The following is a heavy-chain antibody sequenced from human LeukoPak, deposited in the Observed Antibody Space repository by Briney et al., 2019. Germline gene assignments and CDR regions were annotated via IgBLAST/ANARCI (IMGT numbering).Heavy chain of an antibody. D-gene: IGHD3-10*01. V-gene: IGHV4-38-2*02. CDR1: GYSISSGYY. CDR2: IYHSGST. Sequence: SETLSLTCTVSGYSISSGYYWGWIRQPPGKGLEWIGSIYHSGSTYYNPSLKSRVTISVDTSKNQFSLKLSSVTAADTAVNYCARGRLCFGEAWGQGTLVTVSS. CDR3: ARGRLCFGEA. J-gene: IGHJ5*02.